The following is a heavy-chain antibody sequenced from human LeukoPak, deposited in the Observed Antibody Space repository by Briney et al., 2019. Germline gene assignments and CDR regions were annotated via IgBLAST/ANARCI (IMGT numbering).Heavy chain of an antibody. D-gene: IGHD3-10*01. V-gene: IGHV7-4-1*02. J-gene: IGHJ6*02. CDR2: INTNTGSP. CDR3: ATALLGQYYYGSGTSKRTYGMDV. CDR1: GYTFTSYA. Sequence: GASVKVSCKASGYTFTSYAMNWVRQAPGQGLEWMGWINTNTGSPTYAQGFTGRFVFSLDTSVSTEYLQISSLKAEDTAVYYCATALLGQYYYGSGTSKRTYGMDVWGQGTTVTVSS.